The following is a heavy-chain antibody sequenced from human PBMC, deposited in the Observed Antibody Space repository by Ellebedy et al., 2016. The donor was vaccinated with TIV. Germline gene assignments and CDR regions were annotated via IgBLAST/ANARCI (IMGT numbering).Heavy chain of an antibody. D-gene: IGHD3-10*01. Sequence: PGGSLRLSCAASGFTFSFYTLNWVRQAPGKGLEWVASISPDSDFIYYADSLKGRFTISRENAKNSLYLQMNSLRADEDTAVYYCATRNMVRGVDWFDPWGQGTLVTVSS. CDR3: ATRNMVRGVDWFDP. J-gene: IGHJ5*02. V-gene: IGHV3-21*01. CDR2: ISPDSDFI. CDR1: GFTFSFYT.